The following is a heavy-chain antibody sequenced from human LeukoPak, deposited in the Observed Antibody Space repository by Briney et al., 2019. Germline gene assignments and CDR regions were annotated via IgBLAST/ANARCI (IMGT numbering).Heavy chain of an antibody. CDR1: GYTFTGYY. D-gene: IGHD3-10*01. Sequence: ASVKVSCKASGYTFTGYYMHWVRQAPGQGLEWMGWINPNSGGTNYAQKFQGRVTMTRDTSISTAYMELSRLRSDDTAVYYCALLLWFGELLDPFFAYWGQGTLVTVSS. CDR2: INPNSGGT. V-gene: IGHV1-2*02. CDR3: ALLLWFGELLDPFFAY. J-gene: IGHJ4*02.